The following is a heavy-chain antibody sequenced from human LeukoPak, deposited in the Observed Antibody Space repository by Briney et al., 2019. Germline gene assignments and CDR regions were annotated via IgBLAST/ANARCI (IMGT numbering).Heavy chain of an antibody. CDR2: INHSGST. Sequence: SETLSLTCAVYGGSFSGYYWSWIRQPPGKGLEWIGEINHSGSTNYNPSLKSRVTISVDTSKNQFSLKLSSVTAADTAVYYCASDPTTVTTYWFDPWGQGTLVTVSS. V-gene: IGHV4-34*01. CDR3: ASDPTTVTTYWFDP. J-gene: IGHJ5*02. D-gene: IGHD4-17*01. CDR1: GGSFSGYY.